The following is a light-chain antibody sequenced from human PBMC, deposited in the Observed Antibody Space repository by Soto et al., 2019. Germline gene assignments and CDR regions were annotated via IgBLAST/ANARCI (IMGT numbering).Light chain of an antibody. CDR3: TSFSSCPSLYV. Sequence: QSALTQPASVSGSLGQSITISCTGTTRDIAGYNYISWYQQLPGKAPKLMIYQATIRPSVISNRFSGSKSGNTASLTISGLQAEDEADYYCTSFSSCPSLYVVGTGTMLTVL. CDR1: TRDIAGYNY. V-gene: IGLV2-14*01. J-gene: IGLJ1*01. CDR2: QAT.